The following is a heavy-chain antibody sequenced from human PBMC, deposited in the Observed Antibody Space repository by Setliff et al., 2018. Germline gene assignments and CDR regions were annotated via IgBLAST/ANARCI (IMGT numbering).Heavy chain of an antibody. CDR2: ISSYNGKT. V-gene: IGHV1-18*01. CDR3: ARDLDYQYYYETSGRDAFDI. CDR1: GYIFTSYG. Sequence: ASVKVSCKASGYIFTSYGISWVRQAPGQGLEWMGWISSYNGKTNYAQKLQGRVTRTTDTSTSTAYMELRSLRSDDTAVYYCARDLDYQYYYETSGRDAFDIWGLGAMVTVSS. J-gene: IGHJ3*02. D-gene: IGHD3-22*01.